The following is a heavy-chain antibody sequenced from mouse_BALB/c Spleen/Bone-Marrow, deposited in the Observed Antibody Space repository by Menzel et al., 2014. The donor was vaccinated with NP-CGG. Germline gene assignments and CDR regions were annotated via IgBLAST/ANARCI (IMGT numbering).Heavy chain of an antibody. CDR1: GYTFTSYY. V-gene: IGHV1S81*02. Sequence: VQLQQSGAELVKPGASVKLSCKVSGYTFTSYYMYWVKQRPGQGLEWFGEINPSNGGTNFNEKFKNKATLTVDKSSSTAYMQLGSLTSEDSAVYYCSRGRRDALDYWGQGTSVTVSS. CDR3: SRGRRDALDY. J-gene: IGHJ4*01. CDR2: INPSNGGT.